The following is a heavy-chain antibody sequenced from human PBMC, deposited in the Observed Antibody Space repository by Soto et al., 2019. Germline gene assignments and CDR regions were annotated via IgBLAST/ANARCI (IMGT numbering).Heavy chain of an antibody. Sequence: QVQLQESGPGLVKPSETLSLTCTVSGGSISSYYWSWIRQPPGKGLEWIGYIYYSGSTNYNPSLKSRVTISVDTTKNQFSLKLSSVTAADTAVYYCASGRQPLGNHDAFDIWGQGTMVTISS. D-gene: IGHD6-13*01. CDR2: IYYSGST. CDR1: GGSISSYY. CDR3: ASGRQPLGNHDAFDI. V-gene: IGHV4-59*01. J-gene: IGHJ3*02.